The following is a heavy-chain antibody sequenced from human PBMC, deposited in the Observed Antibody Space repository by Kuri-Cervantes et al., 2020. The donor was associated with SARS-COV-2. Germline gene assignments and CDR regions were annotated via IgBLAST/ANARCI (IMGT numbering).Heavy chain of an antibody. CDR3: ARGGFYDILTGYYPPFDY. CDR1: RGSISSSSYY. D-gene: IGHD3-9*01. CDR2: IYTSGST. V-gene: IGHV4-61*02. J-gene: IGHJ4*02. Sequence: SETLSLTCTVSRGSISSSSYYWGWIRQPAGKGLEWIGRIYTSGSTNYNPSLKSRVTMSVDTSKNQFSLKLSSVTAAGTAVYYCARGGFYDILTGYYPPFDYWGQGTLVTVSS.